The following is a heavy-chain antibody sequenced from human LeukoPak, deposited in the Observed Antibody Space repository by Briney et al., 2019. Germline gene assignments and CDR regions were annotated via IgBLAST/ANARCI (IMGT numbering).Heavy chain of an antibody. J-gene: IGHJ3*02. CDR1: GESMIGHY. CDR3: ARGSLDAFDI. V-gene: IGHV4-34*01. CDR2: IHHSGGT. Sequence: SETLSLTCAVYGESMIGHYWTWIRQPPGKRLEWIGEIHHSGGTNSNPSLKNRVTMSIDTSKNQFSLKLSSVTAADTAVYYCARGSLDAFDIWGQGTMVTVSS.